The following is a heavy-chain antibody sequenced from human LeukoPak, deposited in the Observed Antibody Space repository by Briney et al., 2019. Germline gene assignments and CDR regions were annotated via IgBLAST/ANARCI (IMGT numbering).Heavy chain of an antibody. D-gene: IGHD5-18*01. CDR3: ARGRYSYGKRGAFDI. CDR1: APSLTSQY. V-gene: IGHV4-34*01. Sequence: SQRLSPACPLYAPSLTSQYSGSASQQPGNGLGWHGEINHSGSTDYNPSLKSRVTISVDTSKNQFPLKMSTVTAADTAVYNCARGRYSYGKRGAFDIWGQGTMVTVSS. J-gene: IGHJ3*02. CDR2: INHSGST.